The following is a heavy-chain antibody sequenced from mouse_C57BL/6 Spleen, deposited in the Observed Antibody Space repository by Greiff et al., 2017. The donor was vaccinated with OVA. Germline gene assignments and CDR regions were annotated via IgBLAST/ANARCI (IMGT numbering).Heavy chain of an antibody. CDR3: AIYEYRSSYWYFDV. D-gene: IGHD2-4*01. CDR2: IYPRDGST. CDR1: GYTFTSYD. Sequence: QVQLQQSGPELVKPGASVKLSCKASGYTFTSYDINWVKQRPGQGLEWIGWIYPRDGSTTYNEKFKGKATLTVDKSSSTASLELHSLPSEYDAVYVCAIYEYRSSYWYFDVWGTGTTVTVAS. V-gene: IGHV1-85*01. J-gene: IGHJ1*03.